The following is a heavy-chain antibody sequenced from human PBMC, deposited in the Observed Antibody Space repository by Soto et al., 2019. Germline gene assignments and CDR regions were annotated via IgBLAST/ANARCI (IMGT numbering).Heavy chain of an antibody. CDR2: MNPNSGNT. D-gene: IGHD6-13*01. Sequence: ASVKVSCKASGYTFTSYDINWVRQATGQGLEWMGWMNPNSGNTGYAQKFQGRVTMTRNTSISTAYMELSSLRSEDTAVYYCARGNGYSYYYYYMDVWGKGTTVTVSS. CDR3: ARGNGYSYYYYYMDV. V-gene: IGHV1-8*01. CDR1: GYTFTSYD. J-gene: IGHJ6*03.